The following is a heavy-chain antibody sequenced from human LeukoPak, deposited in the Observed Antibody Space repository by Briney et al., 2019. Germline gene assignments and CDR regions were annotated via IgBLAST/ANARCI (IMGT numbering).Heavy chain of an antibody. CDR1: GGSFSGYY. CDR2: INHSGST. J-gene: IGHJ4*02. CDR3: ARGLEHYDILTGYYSQEFDY. V-gene: IGHV4-34*01. D-gene: IGHD3-9*01. Sequence: SETLSLTCAVYGGSFSGYYWSWIRQPPGKGLEWIGEINHSGSTNYNPSLKSRVTISVDTSKNQFSLKLSSVTAADTAVYYCARGLEHYDILTGYYSQEFDYWGQGALVTVSS.